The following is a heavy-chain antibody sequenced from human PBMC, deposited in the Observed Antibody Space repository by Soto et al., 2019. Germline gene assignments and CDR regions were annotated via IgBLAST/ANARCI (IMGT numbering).Heavy chain of an antibody. CDR3: AKDAVPYNKRHDGFDR. J-gene: IGHJ3*02. CDR2: IGGTGGSP. Sequence: GVPMMVSWGSSGFTFVNYSMYRISQAPGKGLEWASHIGGTGGSPQYTDSVKCRFTISRDNSKNTLYLQMNSLRVEDTAVYYCAKDAVPYNKRHDGFDRWGQGTMVTVSS. D-gene: IGHD1-20*01. CDR1: GFTFVNYS. V-gene: IGHV3-23*01.